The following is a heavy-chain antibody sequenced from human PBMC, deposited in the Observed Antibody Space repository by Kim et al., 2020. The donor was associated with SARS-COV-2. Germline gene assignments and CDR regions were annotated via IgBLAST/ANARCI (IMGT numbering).Heavy chain of an antibody. CDR2: INHSGST. CDR3: ARGQPLRSGYQAHYYMDV. V-gene: IGHV4-34*01. J-gene: IGHJ6*03. D-gene: IGHD3-3*01. Sequence: SETLSLTCAVYGGSFSGYYWSWIRQPPGKGLEWIGEINHSGSTNYNPSLKSRVTISVDTSKNQFSLKLSSVTAADTAVYYCARGQPLRSGYQAHYYMDV. CDR1: GGSFSGYY.